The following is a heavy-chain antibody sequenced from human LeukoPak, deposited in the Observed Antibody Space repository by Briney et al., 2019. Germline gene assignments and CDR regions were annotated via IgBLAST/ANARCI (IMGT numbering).Heavy chain of an antibody. CDR3: ARQPANTAAFDI. CDR1: GGSINAYY. J-gene: IGHJ3*02. D-gene: IGHD5-18*01. Sequence: SETLSLTCTVSGGSINAYYWSWIRQPPGKGLEWIAYVRDNGENNYNPSLKSRVAISVDTANNQITLRLNFVTAADTAIYYCARQPANTAAFDIWGLGTMVTVSS. V-gene: IGHV4-59*08. CDR2: VRDNGEN.